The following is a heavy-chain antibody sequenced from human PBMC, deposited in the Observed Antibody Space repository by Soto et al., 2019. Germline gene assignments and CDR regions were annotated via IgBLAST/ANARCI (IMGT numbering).Heavy chain of an antibody. V-gene: IGHV3-30*18. CDR3: AKVPYSGSYHFDY. J-gene: IGHJ4*02. CDR1: GFTFSSYG. CDR2: ISYDGSNK. Sequence: QVQLVESGGGVVQPGRSLRLSCAASGFTFSSYGMHWVRQAPGKGLEWVAVISYDGSNKYYADSVKGRFTISRDNSKNTLYLQMNSLRAEDTAMYYCAKVPYSGSYHFDYWGQGTLVTVSS. D-gene: IGHD1-26*01.